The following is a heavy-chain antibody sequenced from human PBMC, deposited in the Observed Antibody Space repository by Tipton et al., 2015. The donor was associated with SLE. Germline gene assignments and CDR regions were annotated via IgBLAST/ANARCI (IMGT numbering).Heavy chain of an antibody. J-gene: IGHJ4*02. CDR2: VDPEDGET. CDR3: ARDYYDSSGYYWDYFDY. CDR1: GYIFTDYY. D-gene: IGHD3-22*01. Sequence: QLVQSGPEVKKPGATVKISCKVSGYIFTDYYMHWVQQAPGKGLEWMGLVDPEDGETIYAEKFQGRVTITADTSIDTAYVELSSLTSDDTAVYYCARDYYDSSGYYWDYFDYWGQGTLVTVSS. V-gene: IGHV1-69-2*01.